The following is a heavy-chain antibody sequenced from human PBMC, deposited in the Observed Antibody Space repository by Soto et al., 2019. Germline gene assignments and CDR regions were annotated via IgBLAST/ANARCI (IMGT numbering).Heavy chain of an antibody. Sequence: EVQLVESGGGLVKPGGSLRLSCAASGFTFSSYSMNWVRQAPGKGLEWVSSISSSSSYIYYADSVKGRFTISRDNAKNSLYLQMNSLRAEDTAVYYCARDFSAYYESSGHDYWGQGTLVTVSS. CDR1: GFTFSSYS. V-gene: IGHV3-21*01. CDR3: ARDFSAYYESSGHDY. J-gene: IGHJ4*02. D-gene: IGHD3-22*01. CDR2: ISSSSSYI.